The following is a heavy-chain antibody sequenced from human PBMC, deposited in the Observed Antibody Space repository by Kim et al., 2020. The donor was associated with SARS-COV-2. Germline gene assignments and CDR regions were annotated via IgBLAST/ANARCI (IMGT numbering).Heavy chain of an antibody. J-gene: IGHJ4*02. V-gene: IGHV1-46*01. D-gene: IGHD4-17*01. CDR3: ARVVAPYGIEYYFDY. Sequence: QTFQGRVTMTRNTSTSTVYMERSSLRSEDKAVYYCARVVAPYGIEYYFDYWGQGTLVTVSS.